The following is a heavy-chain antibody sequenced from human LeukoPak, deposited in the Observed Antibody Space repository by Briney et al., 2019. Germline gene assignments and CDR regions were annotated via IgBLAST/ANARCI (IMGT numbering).Heavy chain of an antibody. Sequence: GGSLRLSCAASGFTFSSYWMHWVRQVPGKGLVWVSRLPGDGSSTTYADSVRGRFTISRDNAKNTLYLQMNSLRAEDTAVYYCASGRGLDVWGQGTTVTVSS. J-gene: IGHJ6*02. CDR2: LPGDGSST. D-gene: IGHD2-15*01. V-gene: IGHV3-74*01. CDR3: ASGRGLDV. CDR1: GFTFSSYW.